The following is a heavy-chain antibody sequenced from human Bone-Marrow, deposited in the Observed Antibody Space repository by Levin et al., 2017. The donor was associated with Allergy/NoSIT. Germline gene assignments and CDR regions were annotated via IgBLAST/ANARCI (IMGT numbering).Heavy chain of an antibody. CDR1: GYTLIGYF. Sequence: PRASVKVSCQAYGYTLIGYFMDWVREAPGQGLEWMGRINPNNGDTYLAQNFLGRVTMTRDTSTATAYMELRSLRSDDTAVYFCARESTRETAAVWGQGTLITVSS. J-gene: IGHJ4*02. V-gene: IGHV1-2*06. D-gene: IGHD2-15*01. CDR2: INPNNGDT. CDR3: ARESTRETAAV.